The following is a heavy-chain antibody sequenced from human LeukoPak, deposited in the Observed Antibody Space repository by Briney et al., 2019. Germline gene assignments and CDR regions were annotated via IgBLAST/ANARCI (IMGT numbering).Heavy chain of an antibody. CDR1: GYTFTGYY. Sequence: GASVKVSCKASGYTFTGYYMHWVRQAPGQGLEWMGGIIPIFGTANYAQKFQGRVTITADKSTSTAYMELSSLRSEDTAVYYCARAITMVRGVIHWFDPWGQGTLVTVSS. J-gene: IGHJ5*02. D-gene: IGHD3-10*01. V-gene: IGHV1-69*06. CDR2: IIPIFGTA. CDR3: ARAITMVRGVIHWFDP.